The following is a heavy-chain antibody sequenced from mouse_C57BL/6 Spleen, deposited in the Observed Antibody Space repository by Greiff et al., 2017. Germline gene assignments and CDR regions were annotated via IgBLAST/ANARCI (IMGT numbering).Heavy chain of an antibody. J-gene: IGHJ2*01. Sequence: EVQLQQSGPELVKPGASVKMSCKASGYTFTDYNMHWVKQSPGKSLEWIGYINPNNGGTSYNQKFKGKATLTVNKSSSTAYMELRSLTSEDSAVYYCARGEGRRGFDYWGQGTTLTVSS. V-gene: IGHV1-22*01. CDR1: GYTFTDYN. CDR2: INPNNGGT. CDR3: ARGEGRRGFDY.